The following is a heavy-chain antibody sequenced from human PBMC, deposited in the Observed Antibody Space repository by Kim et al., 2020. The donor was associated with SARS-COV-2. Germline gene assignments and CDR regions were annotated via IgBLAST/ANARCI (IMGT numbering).Heavy chain of an antibody. CDR3: ARDGMDIVVVLAALDY. J-gene: IGHJ4*02. CDR1: GFTFSSYG. CDR2: IWYDGSNK. Sequence: GGSLRLSCAASGFTFSSYGMHWVRQAPGKGLEWVAVIWYDGSNKYYADSVKGRFTISRDNSKNTLYLQMNSLRAEDTAVYYCARDGMDIVVVLAALDYWGQGTLVTVSS. V-gene: IGHV3-33*01. D-gene: IGHD2-2*03.